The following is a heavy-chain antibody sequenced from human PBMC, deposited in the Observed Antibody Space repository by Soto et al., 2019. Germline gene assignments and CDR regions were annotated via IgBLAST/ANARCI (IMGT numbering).Heavy chain of an antibody. CDR1: ALTFRPSA. CDR3: AKTYNWNYGGVAY. Sequence: GSLRLWCAASALTFRPSALCWVRQAPGKGLEWVSAISGSGGSTYYADFVKGRFTISRDNSKNTLYLQMNSLRAEDTAVYYCAKTYNWNYGGVAYWGQGT. D-gene: IGHD1-7*01. J-gene: IGHJ4*02. CDR2: ISGSGGST. V-gene: IGHV3-23*01.